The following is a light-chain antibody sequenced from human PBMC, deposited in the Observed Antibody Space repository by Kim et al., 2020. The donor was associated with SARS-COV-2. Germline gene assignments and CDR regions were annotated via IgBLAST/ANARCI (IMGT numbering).Light chain of an antibody. Sequence: EIVLTQSPGTLSLSPGERVTLSCRASQSVSSSSLAWYQQKSGQAPRLLISGASRRATGISDRFSGSESGTDFTLTISRLEPEDFAVYYCQQYGSPPLTFGGGTKVDIK. CDR1: QSVSSSS. CDR2: GAS. CDR3: QQYGSPPLT. J-gene: IGKJ4*01. V-gene: IGKV3-20*01.